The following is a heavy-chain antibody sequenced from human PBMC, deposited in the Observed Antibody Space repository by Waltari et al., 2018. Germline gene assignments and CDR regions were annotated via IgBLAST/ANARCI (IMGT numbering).Heavy chain of an antibody. V-gene: IGHV3-49*03. CDR2: IRTRSHGGTT. D-gene: IGHD2-2*01. J-gene: IGHJ3*02. CDR3: TRVSTVPAAADAFDI. Sequence: EVQVVESGGDLVQPGRSLRLSCIGSEFTFADYAMIWFRQAPGKGLEWVGLIRTRSHGGTTEYAASVKGRFSISRNDFRRIAYLQMNSLKTEDTAVYYCTRVSTVPAAADAFDIWGQGTMVTVSS. CDR1: EFTFADYA.